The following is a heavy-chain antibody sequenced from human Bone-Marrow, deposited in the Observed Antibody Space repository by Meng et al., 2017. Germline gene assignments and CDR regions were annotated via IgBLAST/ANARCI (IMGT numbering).Heavy chain of an antibody. CDR1: GFTFSSYA. D-gene: IGHD1-1*01. Sequence: GSLKISCAASGFTFSSYAMHWVRQAPGKGLEWVAVISYDGSNKYYADSVKGRFTISRDNSKNTLYLQMNSLRAEDTAVYYCAREGIGGTTSDYWGQGTLVTVSS. CDR2: ISYDGSNK. V-gene: IGHV3-30*04. CDR3: AREGIGGTTSDY. J-gene: IGHJ4*02.